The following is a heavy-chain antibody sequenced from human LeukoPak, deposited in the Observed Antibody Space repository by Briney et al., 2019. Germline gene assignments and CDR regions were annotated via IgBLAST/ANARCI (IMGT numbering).Heavy chain of an antibody. J-gene: IGHJ4*02. CDR2: ISSSSSYI. D-gene: IGHD6-19*01. Sequence: PGGSLRVSCAASGFTFSSYSMNWVRQAPGKGLEWVSSISSSSSYIYYADSVKGRFTISRDNAKNSLYLQMNSLRAEDTAVYYCASFSSGLPKYYFDYWGQGTLVTVSS. V-gene: IGHV3-21*01. CDR3: ASFSSGLPKYYFDY. CDR1: GFTFSSYS.